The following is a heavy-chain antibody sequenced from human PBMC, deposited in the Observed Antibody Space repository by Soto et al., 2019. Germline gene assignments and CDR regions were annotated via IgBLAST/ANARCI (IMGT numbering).Heavy chain of an antibody. CDR1: GFTFSSYS. D-gene: IGHD1-20*01. CDR2: ISSSSSYI. V-gene: IGHV3-21*01. CDR3: ARDIKPLVSRYYYGMDV. Sequence: GGSLRLSCAASGFTFSSYSMNWVRQAPGKGLEWVSSISSSSSYIYYADSVKGRFTISRDNAKNSLYLQMNGLRAEDTAVYYCARDIKPLVSRYYYGMDVWGQGTTVTVSS. J-gene: IGHJ6*02.